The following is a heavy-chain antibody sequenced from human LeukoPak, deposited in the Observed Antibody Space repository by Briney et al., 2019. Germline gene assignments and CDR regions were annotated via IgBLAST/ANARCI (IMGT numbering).Heavy chain of an antibody. CDR1: GGSISSYY. D-gene: IGHD3-22*01. Sequence: SETLSLTCTVSGGSISSYYWSWIRQPAGKGLEWIGRIYTSGSTNYNPSLKSRVTMSVDTSKNQFSLKLSSVTAADTAVYYCARDADYYDSSGPRFDYWGQGTLVTVSS. J-gene: IGHJ4*02. V-gene: IGHV4-4*07. CDR3: ARDADYYDSSGPRFDY. CDR2: IYTSGST.